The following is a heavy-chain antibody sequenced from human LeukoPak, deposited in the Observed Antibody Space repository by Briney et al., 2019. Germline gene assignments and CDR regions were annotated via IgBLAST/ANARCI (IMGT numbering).Heavy chain of an antibody. J-gene: IGHJ4*02. D-gene: IGHD5-24*01. CDR3: ARGMSEDGYNLGEQED. V-gene: IGHV3-21*01. Sequence: GGSLRLSCAASGFTFSSYSMNWVRQAPGKGLEWVSSISSSSSYIYYADSVKGRFTISRDNAKNSLYLQMNSLRAEDTAVYYCARGMSEDGYNLGEQEDWGQGTLVTVSS. CDR1: GFTFSSYS. CDR2: ISSSSSYI.